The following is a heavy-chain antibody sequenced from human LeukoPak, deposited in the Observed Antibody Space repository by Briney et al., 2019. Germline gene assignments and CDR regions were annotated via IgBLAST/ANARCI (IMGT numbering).Heavy chain of an antibody. V-gene: IGHV1-2*02. Sequence: ASVKVSCKASGYTFTGYYMHWVRQAPGRGLEWMGWINPNSGGTNYAQKFQDRVTMTRDTSTSTVYMELSSLRSEDTAVYYCAGLRYFDWLFNWGQGTLVTVSS. CDR1: GYTFTGYY. J-gene: IGHJ4*02. CDR2: INPNSGGT. CDR3: AGLRYFDWLFN. D-gene: IGHD3-9*01.